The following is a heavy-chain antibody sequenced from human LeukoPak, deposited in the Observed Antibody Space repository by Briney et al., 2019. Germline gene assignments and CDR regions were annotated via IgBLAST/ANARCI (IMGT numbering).Heavy chain of an antibody. J-gene: IGHJ4*02. D-gene: IGHD5-12*01. CDR2: INPNSGGT. CDR3: ARAWLRLNPYFDY. V-gene: IGHV1-2*02. Sequence: ASVKVSCKASGYTFTGYYMHWVRQAPGQGLEWMGWINPNSGGTNYAQKFQGRVTMTRDTSISTSYMELSMLRSDDTAVYYCARAWLRLNPYFDYWGQGTLVTVSS. CDR1: GYTFTGYY.